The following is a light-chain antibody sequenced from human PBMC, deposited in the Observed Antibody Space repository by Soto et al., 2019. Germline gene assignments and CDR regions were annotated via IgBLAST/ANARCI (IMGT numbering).Light chain of an antibody. Sequence: DIVLTQSPGTLSLSPGERATLSCRASHSVSSSYLAWYQQKPGQPPRLLIYGASSRATGIPDRFSGSGSGTDFTLTISRLEPEDFAVYYCPQYGSSLWTFGQGTKVEIK. CDR1: HSVSSSY. CDR2: GAS. V-gene: IGKV3-20*01. CDR3: PQYGSSLWT. J-gene: IGKJ1*01.